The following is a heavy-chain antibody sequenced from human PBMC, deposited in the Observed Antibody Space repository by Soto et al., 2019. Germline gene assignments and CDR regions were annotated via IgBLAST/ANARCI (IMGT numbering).Heavy chain of an antibody. CDR2: IIPIFGTA. D-gene: IGHD3-3*01. CDR1: GGTFSSYA. V-gene: IGHV1-69*12. CDR3: AFPGLEMASLHAFDI. Sequence: QVQLVQSGAEVKKPGSSVKVSCKASGGTFSSYAISWVRQAPGPGLEWMGGIIPIFGTANYVQKFQGRVTITADESTRRGYRDLSSLRTEDTAVYYCAFPGLEMASLHAFDIWGQGAMVTVSS. J-gene: IGHJ3*02.